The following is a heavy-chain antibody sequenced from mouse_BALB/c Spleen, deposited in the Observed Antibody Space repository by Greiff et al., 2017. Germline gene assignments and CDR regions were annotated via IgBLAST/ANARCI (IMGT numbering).Heavy chain of an antibody. Sequence: VQLQQSGAELVRPGTSVKISCKASGYTFTNYWLGWVKQRPGHGLEWIGDIYPGGGYTNYNEKFKGKATLTADTSSSTAYMQLSSLTSEDSAVYFCARRRELRYFDVWGAGTTVTVSS. CDR3: ARRRELRYFDV. D-gene: IGHD2-1*01. CDR1: GYTFTNYW. J-gene: IGHJ1*01. CDR2: IYPGGGYT. V-gene: IGHV1-63*02.